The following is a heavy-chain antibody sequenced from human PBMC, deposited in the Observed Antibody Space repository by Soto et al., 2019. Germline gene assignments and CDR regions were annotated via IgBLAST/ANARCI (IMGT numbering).Heavy chain of an antibody. V-gene: IGHV3-23*01. J-gene: IGHJ6*03. CDR1: GFTFSTYA. D-gene: IGHD2-8*01. CDR3: AGRYCTNGVCYTNYYYYIDV. Sequence: EVQLLEAGGGLVQPGGSLRLSCAASGFTFSTYAMSWVRQAPGKGREWVSTITTSGGNTYYADSVQGRFTISRDNSKNTLYLQMNSLRAEDTAVYYCAGRYCTNGVCYTNYYYYIDVWGQGTTVTVSS. CDR2: ITTSGGNT.